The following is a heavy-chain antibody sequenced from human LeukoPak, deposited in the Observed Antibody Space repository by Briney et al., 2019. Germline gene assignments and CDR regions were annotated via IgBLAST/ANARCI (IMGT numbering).Heavy chain of an antibody. V-gene: IGHV4-61*02. CDR3: ARGGLLYSFDY. CDR2: IYTSGST. D-gene: IGHD2-21*01. Sequence: PSQTLSLTCTVSGGSISSGSYYWSWIRQPAGKGLEWIGRIYTSGSTNPNPSLKSRVTISVDTSKNQFSLKLSSVTAADTAVYYCARGGLLYSFDYWGQGTLVTVSS. CDR1: GGSISSGSYY. J-gene: IGHJ4*02.